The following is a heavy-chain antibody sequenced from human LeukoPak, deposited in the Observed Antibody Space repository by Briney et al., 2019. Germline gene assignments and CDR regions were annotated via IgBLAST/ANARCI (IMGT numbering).Heavy chain of an antibody. CDR3: ARGGELLGRTAHDAFDI. Sequence: SETLSLTCTVSDGSISRYYWSWIRQPPGKGLEWVAYMYYGGSTNYNPSLKSRVTISVDTSKNQFSLKLSSVTAADTAVYYCARGGELLGRTAHDAFDIWGQGTVVTVSS. CDR2: MYYGGST. J-gene: IGHJ3*02. V-gene: IGHV4-59*08. D-gene: IGHD3-10*01. CDR1: DGSISRYY.